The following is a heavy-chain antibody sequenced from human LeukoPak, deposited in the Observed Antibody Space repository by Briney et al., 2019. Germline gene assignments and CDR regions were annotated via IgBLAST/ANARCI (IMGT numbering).Heavy chain of an antibody. V-gene: IGHV3-7*01. CDR2: IKQDGSEK. CDR1: GLTFNNYG. D-gene: IGHD3-9*01. CDR3: ARDLGRLRYFDWLLPYYFDY. J-gene: IGHJ4*02. Sequence: GGSLRLSCAASGLTFNNYGMHWVRQAPGKGLEWVANIKQDGSEKYYVDSVKGRFTISRDNAKNSLYLQMNSLRAEDTAVYYCARDLGRLRYFDWLLPYYFDYWGQGTLVTVSS.